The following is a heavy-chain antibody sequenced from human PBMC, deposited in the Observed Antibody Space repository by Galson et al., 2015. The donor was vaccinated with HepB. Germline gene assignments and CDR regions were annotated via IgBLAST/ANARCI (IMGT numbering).Heavy chain of an antibody. CDR1: GFTFSSYA. CDR2: INGGGGTT. CDR3: ARGFRALGAAGRYEY. V-gene: IGHV3-23*01. J-gene: IGHJ4*02. Sequence: SLRLSCAASGFTFSSYAMSWVRQVPGKGLEWVSTINGGGGTTYYADSVRGRFTISRDNSQGTLFLQMNSLRAEGTAVFYCARGFRALGAAGRYEYWGPGTLVTVSS. D-gene: IGHD1-26*01.